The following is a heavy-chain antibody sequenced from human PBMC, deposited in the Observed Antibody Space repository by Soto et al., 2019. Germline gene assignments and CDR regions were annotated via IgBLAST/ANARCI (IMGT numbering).Heavy chain of an antibody. CDR2: ISYDGSNK. V-gene: IGHV3-30-3*01. CDR3: ARDINYSYGFGY. CDR1: GFTFSSYA. J-gene: IGHJ4*02. Sequence: GGSLRLSCAASGFTFSSYAMHWVRQAPGKGLEWVAVISYDGSNKYYADSVKGRFTISRDNSKNTLYLQMNSLRAEDTAVYYYARDINYSYGFGYWGQGTLVTVSS. D-gene: IGHD5-18*01.